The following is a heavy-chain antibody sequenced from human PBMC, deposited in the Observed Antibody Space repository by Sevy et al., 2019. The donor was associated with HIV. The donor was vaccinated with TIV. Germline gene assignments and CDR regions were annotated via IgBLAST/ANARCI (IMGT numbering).Heavy chain of an antibody. J-gene: IGHJ4*02. CDR1: GFTFSDYY. V-gene: IGHV3-11*01. CDR2: ISSSGSTI. CDR3: ARDRTYYYDSSGYYFDY. D-gene: IGHD3-22*01. Sequence: GGSLRLSCAASGFTFSDYYMSWIRQAPGKGLEWVSYISSSGSTIYYADSVKGRFTIYRDNAKNSLYLQMNSLRAEDTAVYYCARDRTYYYDSSGYYFDYWGQGTLVTVSS.